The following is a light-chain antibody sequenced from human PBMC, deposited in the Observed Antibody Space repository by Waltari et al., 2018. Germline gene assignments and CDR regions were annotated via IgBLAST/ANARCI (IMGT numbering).Light chain of an antibody. CDR3: AAWDDALNGRV. V-gene: IGLV1-44*01. Sequence: QSVLPQPPSASGTPGQGVTISCSGSSSNIGWNGVSWYQQLPGTAPKLLIHTNDQRPSGVPDRFSASKSGTSASLAISGLQSEDEAHYFCAAWDDALNGRVFGGGTKVTVL. CDR1: SSNIGWNG. CDR2: TND. J-gene: IGLJ3*02.